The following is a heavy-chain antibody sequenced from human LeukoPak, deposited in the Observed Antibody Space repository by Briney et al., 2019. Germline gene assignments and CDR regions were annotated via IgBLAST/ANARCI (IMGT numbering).Heavy chain of an antibody. CDR1: GFTFSKHG. CDR2: IRYDGSNR. J-gene: IGHJ6*02. CDR3: AKARGSTGTPGYYYAMDV. D-gene: IGHD1-1*01. V-gene: IGHV3-30*02. Sequence: GGSLRLSCTASGFTFSKHGMHWVRQAPGKGLEWVAFIRYDGSNRYSADSVKGRFTISRDSSKSTLYLQMNSLRTEDTAVYYCAKARGSTGTPGYYYAMDVWGQGTTVTVSS.